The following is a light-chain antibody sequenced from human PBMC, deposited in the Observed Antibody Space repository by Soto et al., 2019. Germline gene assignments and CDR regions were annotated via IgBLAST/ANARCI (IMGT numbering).Light chain of an antibody. CDR2: DNN. Sequence: QSVLTQPPSVSAAPGQKVTISCSGSSSNIGNNYVSWYQQLPGTAPKLLIYDNNKRPSGIPDRFSGSKSGTSATLGITGLQTGDEADYYCATWDSSLSAGVVFGGGTKVTVL. CDR1: SSNIGNNY. V-gene: IGLV1-51*01. CDR3: ATWDSSLSAGVV. J-gene: IGLJ2*01.